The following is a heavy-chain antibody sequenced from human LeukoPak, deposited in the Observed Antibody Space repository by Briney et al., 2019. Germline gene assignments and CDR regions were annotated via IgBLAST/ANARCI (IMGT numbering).Heavy chain of an antibody. Sequence: ASVKDTCQASGVTLSSSAISWVRQAPGQGLEWMGGIIPIFGTANYAQKFQGRVTITAGESTSTAYMELSSLRSEDTAVYYCARVGGVAVTTTTVTWFDPWGQGTLVTVSS. D-gene: IGHD4-11*01. CDR2: IIPIFGTA. V-gene: IGHV1-69*13. J-gene: IGHJ5*02. CDR1: GVTLSSSA. CDR3: ARVGGVAVTTTTVTWFDP.